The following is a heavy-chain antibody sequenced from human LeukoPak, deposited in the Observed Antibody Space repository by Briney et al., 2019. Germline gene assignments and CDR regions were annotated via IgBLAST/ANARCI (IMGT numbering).Heavy chain of an antibody. J-gene: IGHJ4*02. D-gene: IGHD3-3*01. Sequence: GGSLRLSCAASGFTFSSYSMNWVRQAPGKGLEWVSSISSSSSYIYYADSVKGRFTISRDNAKNSLYLQMNSLRAEDTAVYYCARVLRFLDRFDHWGQGTLVTVSS. CDR1: GFTFSSYS. CDR3: ARVLRFLDRFDH. CDR2: ISSSSSYI. V-gene: IGHV3-21*01.